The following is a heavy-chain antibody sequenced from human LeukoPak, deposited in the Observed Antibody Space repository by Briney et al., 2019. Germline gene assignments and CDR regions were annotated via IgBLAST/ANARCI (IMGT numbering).Heavy chain of an antibody. D-gene: IGHD4-17*01. Sequence: GASVKVSCKASGYTFSGYYMHWVRQAPGQGLERMGWINPNSGGTNYAQKFQGRVTMTRDTSISTVYMELNRLRFDDTAVYYCARTYDYGDYGGGYWFDPWGQGTLVTVSS. CDR1: GYTFSGYY. V-gene: IGHV1-2*02. J-gene: IGHJ5*02. CDR3: ARTYDYGDYGGGYWFDP. CDR2: INPNSGGT.